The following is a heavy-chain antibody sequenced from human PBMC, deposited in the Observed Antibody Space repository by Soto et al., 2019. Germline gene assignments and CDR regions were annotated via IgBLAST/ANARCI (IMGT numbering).Heavy chain of an antibody. D-gene: IGHD3-3*01. J-gene: IGHJ3*02. CDR1: GGSFSGYY. CDR3: ASRYYDFWSGYYRLAPPLDAFDI. CDR2: INHSGST. V-gene: IGHV4-34*01. Sequence: PSETLSLTCTVYGGSFSGYYCIFIRHPPVKWLEWIVEINHSGSTNYNPSLKSRVTISVDTSKNQFSLKLSSVTAADTAVYYCASRYYDFWSGYYRLAPPLDAFDIWGQGTMVTVSS.